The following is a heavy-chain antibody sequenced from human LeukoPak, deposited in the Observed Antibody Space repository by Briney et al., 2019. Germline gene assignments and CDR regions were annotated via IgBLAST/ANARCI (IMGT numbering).Heavy chain of an antibody. CDR3: AKDLSRQRRGFNYGPWFDP. CDR2: VSASGYT. V-gene: IGHV4-4*07. J-gene: IGHJ5*02. Sequence: SETLSLTCTVSGDSMKNSYWTWIRQPGGNAMGLIGRVSASGYTSHNPSLKSRVIMSVDVSTNQFSLNLTSVTAADTAVYFRAKDLSRQRRGFNYGPWFDPWGRGTLVTVSS. D-gene: IGHD5-18*01. CDR1: GDSMKNSY.